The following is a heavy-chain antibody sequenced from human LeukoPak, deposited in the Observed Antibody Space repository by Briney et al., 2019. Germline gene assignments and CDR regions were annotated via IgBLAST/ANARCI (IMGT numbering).Heavy chain of an antibody. CDR3: ARAAGINVMYYFDY. D-gene: IGHD6-13*01. CDR2: IYTSGST. V-gene: IGHV4-61*02. CDR1: GGSISSGSYY. J-gene: IGHJ4*02. Sequence: SETLSLTCTVSGGSISSGSYYWSWIRQPAGKGLEWIGRIYTSGSTNYNPPLKSRVTISVDTSKNQFSLKLSSVTAADTAVYYCARAAGINVMYYFDYWGQGTLVTVSS.